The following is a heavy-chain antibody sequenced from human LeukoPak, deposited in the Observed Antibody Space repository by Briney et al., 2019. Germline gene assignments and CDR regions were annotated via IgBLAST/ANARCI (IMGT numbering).Heavy chain of an antibody. D-gene: IGHD6-6*01. CDR2: INHSGST. J-gene: IGHJ6*02. V-gene: IGHV4-34*01. Sequence: PSETLSLTCAVYGGSFSGYYWSWIRQPPGKGLEWIGEINHSGSTNYNPSLKSRVTISVDTSKNQFSLKLSSVTAADTAVYYYARGASIAARLNYYYYYGMDVWGQGTTVTVSS. CDR1: GGSFSGYY. CDR3: ARGASIAARLNYYYYYGMDV.